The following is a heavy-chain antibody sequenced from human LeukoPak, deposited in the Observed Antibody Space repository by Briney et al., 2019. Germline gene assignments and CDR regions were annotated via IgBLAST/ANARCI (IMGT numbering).Heavy chain of an antibody. CDR3: ARHFLLQPYGPYYYGSGSKRYYFDY. D-gene: IGHD3-10*01. CDR1: GGSISSYY. J-gene: IGHJ4*02. CDR2: IYTSGST. V-gene: IGHV4-4*07. Sequence: SETLSLTCTVSGGSISSYYWSWIRQPAGKGLEWIGRIYTSGSTNYNPSLKSRVTISVDTSKNQFSLKLSSVTAADTAVYYCARHFLLQPYGPYYYGSGSKRYYFDYWGQGTLVTVSS.